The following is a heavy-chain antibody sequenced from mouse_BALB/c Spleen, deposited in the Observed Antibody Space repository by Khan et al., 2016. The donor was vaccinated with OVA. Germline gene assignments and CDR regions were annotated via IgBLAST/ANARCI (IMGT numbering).Heavy chain of an antibody. Sequence: EVKLEESGPGLVKPSQSLSLTCTVTGYSITSGYAWNWIRQFPGNKLEWMGYISYSGVTSYTPSLKSRISITRDTSKNQVFLQLTSVTTEDTATYYCARGNYYGYYFDYWGQGTTLTVSS. V-gene: IGHV3-2*02. CDR1: GYSITSGYA. D-gene: IGHD1-1*01. CDR2: ISYSGVT. CDR3: ARGNYYGYYFDY. J-gene: IGHJ2*01.